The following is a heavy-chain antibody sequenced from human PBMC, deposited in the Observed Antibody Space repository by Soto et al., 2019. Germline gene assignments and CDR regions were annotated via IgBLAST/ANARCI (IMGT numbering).Heavy chain of an antibody. CDR2: INHSGST. CDR1: GGSFSGYY. D-gene: IGHD5-12*01. J-gene: IGHJ4*02. Sequence: SETLSLTCAVYGGSFSGYYWSWIRQPPGKGLEWIGEINHSGSTNYNPSLKSRVTISVDTSKNQFSLKLSSVTAADTAVYYCARGLWGYRRQFGYWGQGTLVTVSS. V-gene: IGHV4-34*01. CDR3: ARGLWGYRRQFGY.